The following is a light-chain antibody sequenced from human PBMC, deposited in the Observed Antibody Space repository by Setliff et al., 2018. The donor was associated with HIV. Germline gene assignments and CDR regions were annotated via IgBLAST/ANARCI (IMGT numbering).Light chain of an antibody. J-gene: IGLJ1*01. CDR3: SSYTSSSTLV. Sequence: QSALTQPASVSGSPGQSITISCTGASSDVGGYNYVSWYQQHPGKAPKLMISEVSKRPSGVPNRFPGSKSGNTASLTISGLQAEDEADYYCSSYTSSSTLVFGSGTKVTV. CDR2: EVS. CDR1: SSDVGGYNY. V-gene: IGLV2-14*01.